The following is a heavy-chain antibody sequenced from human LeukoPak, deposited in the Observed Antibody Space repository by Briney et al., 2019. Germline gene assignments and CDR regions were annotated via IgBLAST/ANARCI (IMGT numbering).Heavy chain of an antibody. V-gene: IGHV3-23*01. CDR2: ISGSGGST. CDR3: ARDYKYAFDN. D-gene: IGHD5-24*01. J-gene: IGHJ4*02. CDR1: GFTFSSYA. Sequence: GGSLRLSCTASGFTFSSYAMSWVRQAPGKGLEWVSAISGSGGSTYYADSVKGRFTISGDKAKNSLYLQMNSLRVEDTAVYYCARDYKYAFDNWGQGTLVTVSS.